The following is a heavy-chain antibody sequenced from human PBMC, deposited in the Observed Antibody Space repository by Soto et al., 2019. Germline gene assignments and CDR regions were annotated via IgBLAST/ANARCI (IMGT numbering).Heavy chain of an antibody. V-gene: IGHV3-30*03. D-gene: IGHD6-13*01. Sequence: GGSLRLSCAASGFTFSSYGMHWVRQAPGKGLEWVAVISYDGSNKYYADSVKGRFTISRDNSKNTLYLQMNSLRAEDTAVYYCARGVRTGGQQLVLYYYYMDVWGKGTTVTVSS. J-gene: IGHJ6*03. CDR3: ARGVRTGGQQLVLYYYYMDV. CDR2: ISYDGSNK. CDR1: GFTFSSYG.